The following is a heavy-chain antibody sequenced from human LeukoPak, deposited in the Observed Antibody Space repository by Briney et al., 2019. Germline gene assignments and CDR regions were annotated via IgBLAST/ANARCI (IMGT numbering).Heavy chain of an antibody. Sequence: GGSLRLSCAASGFTFSSYAMSWVRQAPGKGLEWVSAISGSGGSTYYADSVKGRFTISRDNSKNTLYLQMNSLRAEDTAVYYCAKDFTIFGVPNPMDVWGKGTTVTVSS. J-gene: IGHJ6*03. D-gene: IGHD3-3*01. CDR1: GFTFSSYA. CDR3: AKDFTIFGVPNPMDV. V-gene: IGHV3-23*01. CDR2: ISGSGGST.